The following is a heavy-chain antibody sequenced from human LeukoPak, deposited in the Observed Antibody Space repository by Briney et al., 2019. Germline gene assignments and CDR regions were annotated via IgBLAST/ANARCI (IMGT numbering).Heavy chain of an antibody. CDR2: ISYDGSNK. CDR1: GFTFSSYG. V-gene: IGHV3-30*18. Sequence: GRSLRLSCAASGFTFSSYGMHWVRQAPGKGLEWVAVISYDGSNKYYADSVKGRFTISRDNSKNTLYLQMNSLRAEDTAVYYCANLLRWEPYWGQGTLVTVSS. CDR3: ANLLRWEPY. D-gene: IGHD4-23*01. J-gene: IGHJ4*02.